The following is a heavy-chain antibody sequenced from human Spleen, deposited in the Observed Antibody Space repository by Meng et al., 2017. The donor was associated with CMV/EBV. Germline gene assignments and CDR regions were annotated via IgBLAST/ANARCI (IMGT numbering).Heavy chain of an antibody. D-gene: IGHD4-17*01. Sequence: ASGFPGSSNYMSWVRQAPGKGLEWVSIIYSDGSTYYADSVKGRFTISGDNSKNTLYLQMNSLRAEDTAVYYCASKPRRDFGDYVVYWGQGTLVTVSS. CDR2: IYSDGST. V-gene: IGHV3-53*01. CDR3: ASKPRRDFGDYVVY. CDR1: GFPGSSNY. J-gene: IGHJ4*02.